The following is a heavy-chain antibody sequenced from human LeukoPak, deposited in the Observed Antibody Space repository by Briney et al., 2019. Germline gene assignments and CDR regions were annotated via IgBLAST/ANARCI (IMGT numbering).Heavy chain of an antibody. V-gene: IGHV4-39*07. CDR2: IYHSGST. D-gene: IGHD3-3*01. CDR3: ARRDTCYDFWSGYSPLYYFDY. CDR1: GGSISSSSYY. Sequence: SETLSLTCTVSGGSISSSSYYWGWIRQPPGKGLEWIGSIYHSGSTNYNPSLKSRVTISVDKSKNQFSLKLSSVTAADTAVYYCARRDTCYDFWSGYSPLYYFDYWGQGTLVTVSS. J-gene: IGHJ4*02.